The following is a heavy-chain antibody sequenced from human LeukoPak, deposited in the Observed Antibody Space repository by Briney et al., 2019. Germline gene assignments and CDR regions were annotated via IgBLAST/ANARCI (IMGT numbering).Heavy chain of an antibody. Sequence: SQTLSLTCAVSGGSISSGGYSWSWIRQPPGKGLEWIGYIYHSGSTYYNPSLKSRGTISVDRSKNQFSLKLSSVTAADTAVYYCAGGSYYGSGLSYWGQGTLVTVSS. CDR3: AGGSYYGSGLSY. J-gene: IGHJ4*02. CDR1: GGSISSGGYS. CDR2: IYHSGST. D-gene: IGHD3-10*01. V-gene: IGHV4-30-2*01.